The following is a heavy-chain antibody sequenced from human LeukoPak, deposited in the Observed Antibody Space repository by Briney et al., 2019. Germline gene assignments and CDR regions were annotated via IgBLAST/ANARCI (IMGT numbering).Heavy chain of an antibody. D-gene: IGHD3-10*01. CDR3: ARDSRITMVRGVILYGMDV. V-gene: IGHV3-66*01. J-gene: IGHJ6*02. CDR2: LYTGGNT. CDR1: GFTVSTNY. Sequence: GGSLRLSCAASGFTVSTNYMSWVRQAPGKGLEWVSVLYTGGNTYYADPVKGRFTISRDNSKNTLYLQMNSLRAEDTAVYYCARDSRITMVRGVILYGMDVWGQGTTVTVSS.